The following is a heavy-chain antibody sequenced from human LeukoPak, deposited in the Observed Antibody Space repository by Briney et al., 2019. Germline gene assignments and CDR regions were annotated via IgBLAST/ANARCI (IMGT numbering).Heavy chain of an antibody. CDR2: IYSGGST. Sequence: GGSLRLSCAASGFTVSSNYMSWVRQAPGKGLEWVSVIYSGGSTYYADSVKGRFTISRDNSKNTLYLQMNSLRAEDTAVYYCARSSSWYGVFDYWGQGTLVTVSS. CDR1: GFTVSSNY. CDR3: ARSSSWYGVFDY. D-gene: IGHD6-13*01. V-gene: IGHV3-66*01. J-gene: IGHJ4*02.